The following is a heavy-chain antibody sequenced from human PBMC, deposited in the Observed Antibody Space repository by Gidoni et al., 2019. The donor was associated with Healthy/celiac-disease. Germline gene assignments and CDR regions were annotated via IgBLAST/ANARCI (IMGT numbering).Heavy chain of an antibody. Sequence: QLQLQEAGPGLVKPSETLSLPCPAFGGSTSSRSYYWGWSRQPPGKGLEWIGSSYDSGSTYYNLSLKSRVTISVDTSKNQFSLRLSSVTAADTAVYYCARHKWGGWYFDLWGRGTLVTVSS. J-gene: IGHJ2*01. V-gene: IGHV4-39*01. CDR2: SYDSGST. CDR3: ARHKWGGWYFDL. CDR1: GGSTSSRSYY. D-gene: IGHD7-27*01.